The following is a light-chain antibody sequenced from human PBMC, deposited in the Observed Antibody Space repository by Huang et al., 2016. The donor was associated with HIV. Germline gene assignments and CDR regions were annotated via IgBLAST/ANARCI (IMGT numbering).Light chain of an antibody. V-gene: IGKV3-15*01. J-gene: IGKJ2*01. CDR3: QHYNKWPPA. CDR2: GAS. CDR1: QSIATN. Sequence: VVMTQSPATLSVSLGERATLSCGASQSIATNLAWYQQKPGQSPRRLICGASTRATGVPARFGGSGSGTEFTLTINSLQSEDFGIYYCQHYNKWPPAFGQGTKLEIK.